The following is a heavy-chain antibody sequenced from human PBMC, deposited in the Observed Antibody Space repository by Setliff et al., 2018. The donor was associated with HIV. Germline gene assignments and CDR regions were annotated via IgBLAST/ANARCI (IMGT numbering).Heavy chain of an antibody. D-gene: IGHD3-22*01. J-gene: IGHJ4*02. V-gene: IGHV3-30*10. CDR1: RFTFSTYA. CDR3: AISQDDGYYPLDY. CDR2: ISYDGSNK. Sequence: GGSLRLSCAASRFTFSTYAMHWVRQAPGKGLEWVAIISYDGSNKYYTDSVKGRFTISRDNSKNTLYLQMNSLRAEDTAVYYCAISQDDGYYPLDYWGQGTLVTVSS.